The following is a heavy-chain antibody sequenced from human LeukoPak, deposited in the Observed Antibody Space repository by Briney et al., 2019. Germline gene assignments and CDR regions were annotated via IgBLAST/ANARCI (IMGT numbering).Heavy chain of an antibody. D-gene: IGHD4-17*01. Sequence: GGSLRLSCAASGFTFSNAWMSWVRQAPGKGLEWVGRIKSKTDGGTTDYAAPVKGRFTISRDDSKNTLYLQMNSLKTEDTAVYYCTTDRGYDDYGDYGGGYFDYWGQGTLVTVSS. V-gene: IGHV3-15*01. CDR3: TTDRGYDDYGDYGGGYFDY. CDR1: GFTFSNAW. CDR2: IKSKTDGGTT. J-gene: IGHJ4*02.